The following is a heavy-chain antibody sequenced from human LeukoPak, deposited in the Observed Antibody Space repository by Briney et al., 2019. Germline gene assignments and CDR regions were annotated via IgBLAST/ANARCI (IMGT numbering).Heavy chain of an antibody. V-gene: IGHV4-61*02. CDR3: ARARGYMPDY. CDR1: GGFISSGSYY. CDR2: IYTSGST. D-gene: IGHD5-24*01. J-gene: IGHJ4*02. Sequence: SETLSLTCTVSGGFISSGSYYWSWIRQPAGKGLEWIGRIYTSGSTNYNPSLKSRVTISVDTSKNQFSLKLSSVTAADTAVYYCARARGYMPDYWGQGTLVTVSS.